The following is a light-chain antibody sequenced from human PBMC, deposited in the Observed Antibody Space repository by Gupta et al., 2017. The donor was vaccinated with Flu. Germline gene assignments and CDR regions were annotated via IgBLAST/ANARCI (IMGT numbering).Light chain of an antibody. CDR2: DAS. Sequence: DIQMTQSPSPLSAPVGDRVTITCQASQDISNYLNWYLQKPGKAPKLLIYDASNLEAGVPSRFSGSGSGTDFTFTISSLQPEDIATYYCQQYDNLPRTFGQGTKLEIK. V-gene: IGKV1-33*01. CDR3: QQYDNLPRT. CDR1: QDISNY. J-gene: IGKJ2*01.